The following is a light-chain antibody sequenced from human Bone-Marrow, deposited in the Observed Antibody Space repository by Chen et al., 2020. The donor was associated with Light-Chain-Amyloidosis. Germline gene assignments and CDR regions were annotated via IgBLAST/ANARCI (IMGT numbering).Light chain of an antibody. CDR1: SSDVGGDNH. CDR2: EVT. V-gene: IGLV2-14*01. Sequence: QSALTQPASVSGSPGPPITIPCTGTSSDVGGDNHFSWYQQHPDKAPKLLIYEVTNRPSWVPDRFSGSKSDNTASLTISGLQTEDEADYFCSSYTITNTLVFGSGTRVTVL. J-gene: IGLJ1*01. CDR3: SSYTITNTLV.